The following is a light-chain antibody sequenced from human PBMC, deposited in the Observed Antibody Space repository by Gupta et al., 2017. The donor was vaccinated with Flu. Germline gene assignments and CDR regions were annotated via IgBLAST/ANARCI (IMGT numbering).Light chain of an antibody. Sequence: VSLGQPASISCRATQGLVYSDGNTYLHWFQQRPGQSPRRLIYLVSNRDSGVPDRFSGSGSGTDFTLKISRVEAEDVGAYFCMQGAHWPWAFGQGTKLEIK. CDR2: LVS. V-gene: IGKV2-30*01. J-gene: IGKJ1*01. CDR1: QGLVYSDGNTY. CDR3: MQGAHWPWA.